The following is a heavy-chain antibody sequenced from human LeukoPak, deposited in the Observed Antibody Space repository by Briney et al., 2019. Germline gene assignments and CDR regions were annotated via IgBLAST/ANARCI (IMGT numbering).Heavy chain of an antibody. CDR3: ARVHGGDTNWFDP. D-gene: IGHD2-21*02. CDR2: INPNSGGT. CDR1: GYTFTGYY. Sequence: ASVKVSCKASGYTFTGYYMHWVRQAPGQGLEWMGRINPNSGGTNYAQKFQGWVTMTRDTSISTAYMELSRLRSDDTAVYYCARVHGGDTNWFDPWGQGTLVTVSS. J-gene: IGHJ5*02. V-gene: IGHV1-2*04.